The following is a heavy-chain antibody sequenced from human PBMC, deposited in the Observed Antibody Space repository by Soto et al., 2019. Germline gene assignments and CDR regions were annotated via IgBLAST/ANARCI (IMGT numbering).Heavy chain of an antibody. Sequence: EVQLVESGGGLVQPGGSLRLSCAASGFNFDNYWMAWVRQAPGKGLEWVANIKQDGSDKNYVDSVKGRFTISRDNAKISLYLQMTCLRAEDSAVYSGARDTTGILDYWGQVSLVIFSS. D-gene: IGHD1-1*01. V-gene: IGHV3-7*01. J-gene: IGHJ4*02. CDR1: GFNFDNYW. CDR2: IKQDGSDK. CDR3: ARDTTGILDY.